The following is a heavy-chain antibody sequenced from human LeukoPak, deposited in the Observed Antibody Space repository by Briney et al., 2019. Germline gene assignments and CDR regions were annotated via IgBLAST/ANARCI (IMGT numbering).Heavy chain of an antibody. CDR3: ASRIVGTPDYFDY. J-gene: IGHJ4*02. Sequence: GGSLRLSCAASGFTFSSYNMNWVRQAPGQGLEWVSSITSGSSYIYYADSVKGRFTISRDNAKSSLYLQMNSLRVEDTAVYYCASRIVGTPDYFDYWGQGTLVTVSS. V-gene: IGHV3-21*01. CDR2: ITSGSSYI. CDR1: GFTFSSYN. D-gene: IGHD1-26*01.